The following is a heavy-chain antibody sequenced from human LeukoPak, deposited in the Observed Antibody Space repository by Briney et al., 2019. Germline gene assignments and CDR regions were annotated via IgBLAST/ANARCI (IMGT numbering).Heavy chain of an antibody. CDR2: MNPNSGNT. CDR3: ARGRPHLVRQQLVHPIDY. J-gene: IGHJ4*02. Sequence: ASVKVSCKASGYTFTSYDINWVRQATGRGLEWMGWMNPNSGNTGYAQKFQGRVTMTRNTSISTAYMELSSLRSEDTAVYYCARGRPHLVRQQLVHPIDYWGQGTLVTVSS. D-gene: IGHD6-13*01. CDR1: GYTFTSYD. V-gene: IGHV1-8*01.